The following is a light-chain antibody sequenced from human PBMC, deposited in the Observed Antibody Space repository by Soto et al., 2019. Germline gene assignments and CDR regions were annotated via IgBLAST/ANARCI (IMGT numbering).Light chain of an antibody. CDR1: QSIRSN. Sequence: EIVMTQSPDTLSLSPGEGATLSCRVSQSIRSNLAWYQQRPGQAPRLLMYGASTRADGIPARFTGSGSGTEFTLTISSLQSEDFAIYYCQQYYDWPLVTFGGGTRVEI. CDR2: GAS. CDR3: QQYYDWPLVT. J-gene: IGKJ4*01. V-gene: IGKV3-15*01.